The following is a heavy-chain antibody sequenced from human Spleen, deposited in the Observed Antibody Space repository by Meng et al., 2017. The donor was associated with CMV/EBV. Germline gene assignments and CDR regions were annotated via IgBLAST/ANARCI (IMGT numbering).Heavy chain of an antibody. CDR1: GYTFTSYY. V-gene: IGHV1-46*01. Sequence: ASVQVSCKASGYTFTSYYMHCVRQAPGQGLEWMGIINPSGGSTSYAQKFQGRVTMTRDTSTSTAYMELSSLRSEDTAVDYCAKGGKWLVLCYYYGMDVWGQGTTVTVSS. D-gene: IGHD6-19*01. CDR3: AKGGKWLVLCYYYGMDV. J-gene: IGHJ6*02. CDR2: INPSGGST.